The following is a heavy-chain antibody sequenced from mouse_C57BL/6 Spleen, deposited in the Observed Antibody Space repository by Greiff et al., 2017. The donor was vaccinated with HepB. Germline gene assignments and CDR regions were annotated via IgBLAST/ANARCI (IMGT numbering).Heavy chain of an antibody. CDR2: IDPSDSYT. V-gene: IGHV1-50*01. CDR1: GYTFTSYW. CDR3: ARGDYYGSPFAY. Sequence: VQLQQSGAELVKPGASVKLSCKASGYTFTSYWMQWVKQRPGQGLEWIGEIDPSDSYTNYNQKFKGKATLTVATSSSTAYMQLSSLTSEDSAVYYCARGDYYGSPFAYWGQGTLVTVSA. D-gene: IGHD1-1*01. J-gene: IGHJ3*01.